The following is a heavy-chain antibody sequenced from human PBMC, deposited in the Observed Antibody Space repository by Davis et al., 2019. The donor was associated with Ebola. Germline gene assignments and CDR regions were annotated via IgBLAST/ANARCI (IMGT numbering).Heavy chain of an antibody. CDR1: EFTFSSYA. CDR3: AKPRSLSGYGFDY. J-gene: IGHJ4*02. CDR2: ISGSGGST. Sequence: PGGSLRLSCAASEFTFSSYAMSWVRQAPGKGLEWVSGISGSGGSTDYADSVKGRFTISRDNSKNTLYLQMNSLRAEDTAVYYCAKPRSLSGYGFDYWGQGTLVTVSS. D-gene: IGHD5-12*01. V-gene: IGHV3-23*01.